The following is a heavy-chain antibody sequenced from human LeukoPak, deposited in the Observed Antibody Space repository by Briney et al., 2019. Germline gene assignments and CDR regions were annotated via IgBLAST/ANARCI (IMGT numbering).Heavy chain of an antibody. J-gene: IGHJ4*02. V-gene: IGHV4-39*01. CDR2: IYYSGYT. CDR3: ARTAGVLRYFDWLTY. CDR1: GVSIRSSTYY. Sequence: SETLSLTCTVSGVSIRSSTYYWAWIRQPPGKGLEWIGSIYYSGYTLQNPSLKSPVTISVDTSKNQFSLKLDSVTAADTAVYYCARTAGVLRYFDWLTYWGQGILVTVSS. D-gene: IGHD3-9*01.